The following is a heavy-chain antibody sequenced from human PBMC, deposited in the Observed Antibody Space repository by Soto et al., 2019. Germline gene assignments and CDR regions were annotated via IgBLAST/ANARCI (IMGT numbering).Heavy chain of an antibody. J-gene: IGHJ3*02. CDR2: KSYDGSNK. D-gene: IGHD6-13*01. CDR1: GFTFSSYA. CDR3: ARDPAAATLPPHALDI. Sequence: QVQLVESGGGVVQPGRSLRLSCAASGFTFSSYAMHWVRQAPGKGLECVAVKSYDGSNKYYADSVKGRFTISRDNSKNTRYLQMNSLRAEDTAVYYCARDPAAATLPPHALDIWGQGTIVTVSS. V-gene: IGHV3-30-3*01.